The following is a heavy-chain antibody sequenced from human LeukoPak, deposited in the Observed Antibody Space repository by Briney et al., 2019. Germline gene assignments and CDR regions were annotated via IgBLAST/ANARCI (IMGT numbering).Heavy chain of an antibody. CDR1: GFTFSSSA. J-gene: IGHJ6*02. V-gene: IGHV3-23*01. CDR3: ARVANITTFGMDV. D-gene: IGHD3-9*01. CDR2: INGGGGAT. Sequence: PGGSLRLSCAASGFTFSSSAVSWVRQAPGKGLEWLSTINGGGGATYYADSVTGRFTISSDNSKNTLYLQMNSLRVEDTAVYYCARVANITTFGMDVWGQGTTATVSS.